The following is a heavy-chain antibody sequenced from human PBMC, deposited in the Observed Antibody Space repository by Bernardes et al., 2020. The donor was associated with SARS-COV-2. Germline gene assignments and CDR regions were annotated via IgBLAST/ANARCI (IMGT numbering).Heavy chain of an antibody. CDR2: INHSGST. CDR1: GGSFSGYY. Sequence: SETLSLTCAVYGGSFSGYYWSWIRQPPGKGLEWNGEINHSGSTNYNPSLKSRVPISVDTPKNQFSLKLSSVTAADTAVYYCAHNTDNYYSGMDVWGQGTTVTVSS. D-gene: IGHD2-8*02. V-gene: IGHV4-34*01. CDR3: AHNTDNYYSGMDV. J-gene: IGHJ6*02.